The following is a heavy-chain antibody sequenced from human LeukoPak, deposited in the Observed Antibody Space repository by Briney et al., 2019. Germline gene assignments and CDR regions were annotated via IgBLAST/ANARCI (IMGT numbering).Heavy chain of an antibody. V-gene: IGHV4-4*09. D-gene: IGHD3-3*01. CDR1: GGSISSYY. J-gene: IGHJ6*03. Sequence: PSETLSLTCTVSGGSISSYYWSWIRQPPGKGLEWIGYIYTSGSTNYNPSLKSRVTISVDTSKNQFSLKLSSVTAADTAVYYCARHGGTIFGVVPYYYYMDVWGKGTTVTVSS. CDR2: IYTSGST. CDR3: ARHGGTIFGVVPYYYYMDV.